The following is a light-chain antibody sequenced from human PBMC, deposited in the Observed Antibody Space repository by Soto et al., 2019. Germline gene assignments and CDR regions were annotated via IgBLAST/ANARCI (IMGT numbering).Light chain of an antibody. J-gene: IGKJ5*01. CDR1: QSVSSSY. CDR2: GAS. V-gene: IGKV3-20*01. CDR3: QHYDSLPIT. Sequence: EIWLTQSPGALSLSPGERATLSCRASQSVSSSYLAWYQQKPGQPPRLLIYGASSRATGIPDRFSGSGSGTDFTLTISRLEPEDFAVFYCQHYDSLPITFGQGTRLEIK.